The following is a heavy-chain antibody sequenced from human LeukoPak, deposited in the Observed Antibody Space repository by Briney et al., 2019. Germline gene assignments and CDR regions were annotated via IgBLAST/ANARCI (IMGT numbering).Heavy chain of an antibody. CDR3: AREGRPFSTSSPLDY. CDR2: ISNSGSYI. Sequence: GGSLRLSCAASGFTFSNAWMSWVRQAPGKGLEWVSYISNSGSYIYYVDSVKGRFTISRDNAKNSLSLQIHSLRVEDTAVYYCAREGRPFSTSSPLDYWGQGTLVTVSS. J-gene: IGHJ4*02. V-gene: IGHV3-21*01. CDR1: GFTFSNAW. D-gene: IGHD6-6*01.